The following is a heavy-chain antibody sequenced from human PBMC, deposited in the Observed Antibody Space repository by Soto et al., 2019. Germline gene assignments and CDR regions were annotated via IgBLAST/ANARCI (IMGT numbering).Heavy chain of an antibody. CDR2: ISTNGGST. V-gene: IGHV3-64D*06. CDR3: ARGPPGVPAANFYY. D-gene: IGHD2-2*01. Sequence: PGGSLRLSCSASGFTFSSYAMHWVRQAPGKGLEYVSSISTNGGSTHYADSVKGRFTISRDNSKNTQYLQMSSLRADDTAVYYCARGPPGVPAANFYYWGQGTLVTVSS. J-gene: IGHJ4*02. CDR1: GFTFSSYA.